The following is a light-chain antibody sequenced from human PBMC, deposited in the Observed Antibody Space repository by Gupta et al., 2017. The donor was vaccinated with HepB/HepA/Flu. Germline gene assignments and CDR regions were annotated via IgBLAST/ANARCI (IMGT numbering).Light chain of an antibody. Sequence: QSVLTQPPSASGTPGQRVTISCSGSSSNIGSNHVYWYQQVPGTAPKLLIHRNNQRPSGVPDRLSGSKSGTSASLAISGLRSDDETDYYCAAWDDSLSGPVFGGGTKLTVL. CDR2: RNN. V-gene: IGLV1-47*01. CDR3: AAWDDSLSGPV. J-gene: IGLJ3*02. CDR1: SSNIGSNH.